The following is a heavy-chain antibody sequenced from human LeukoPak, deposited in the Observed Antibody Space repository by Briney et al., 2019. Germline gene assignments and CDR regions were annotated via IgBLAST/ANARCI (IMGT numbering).Heavy chain of an antibody. V-gene: IGHV4-61*08. Sequence: SETLSLTCTVSGGSISSGGYYWSWIRQHPGKGLEWIVYVYNSGSTYYNPSLKSRVTISVDTSKNQFSLKLSSVTAADTAVYYCARGPPYYYDSSGYYDYWGQGTLVTVSS. CDR3: ARGPPYYYDSSGYYDY. D-gene: IGHD3-22*01. J-gene: IGHJ4*02. CDR2: VYNSGST. CDR1: GGSISSGGYY.